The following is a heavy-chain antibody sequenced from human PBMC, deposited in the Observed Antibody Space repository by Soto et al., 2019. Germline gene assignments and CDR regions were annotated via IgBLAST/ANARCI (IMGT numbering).Heavy chain of an antibody. D-gene: IGHD6-13*01. CDR3: ARVQQLVQVYYYHGMDV. CDR1: GYSFTSYW. V-gene: IGHV5-51*01. J-gene: IGHJ6*02. Sequence: GESLKISCKGSGYSFTSYWIGWVRQMPGKGLEWMGIIYPGDSDTRYSPSFQGQVTISADKSISTAYLQWSSLKASDTAMCYCARVQQLVQVYYYHGMDVCGQGTTGTVSS. CDR2: IYPGDSDT.